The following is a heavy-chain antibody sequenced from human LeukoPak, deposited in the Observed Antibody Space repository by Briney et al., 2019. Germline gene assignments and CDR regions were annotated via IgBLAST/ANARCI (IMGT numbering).Heavy chain of an antibody. CDR3: AIIPRAAAGPSARSPFHY. J-gene: IGHJ4*02. V-gene: IGHV3-7*01. CDR1: GFTFSNYW. CDR2: IKQDGSDK. Sequence: GGSLRLSCAASGFTFSNYWMSWVRQAPGKGLEWVANIKQDGSDKYYVDSVKGRFTISRDNAKNSLYLQVNSLRAEDTAVYYCAIIPRAAAGPSARSPFHYWGQGTLVTVSS. D-gene: IGHD6-13*01.